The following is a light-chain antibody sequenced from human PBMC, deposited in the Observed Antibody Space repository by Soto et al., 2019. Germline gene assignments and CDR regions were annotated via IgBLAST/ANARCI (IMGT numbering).Light chain of an antibody. CDR2: DAS. CDR1: QSVSSNY. Sequence: EIALTQSPGILSLSPGERATLSCRASQSVSSNYLVWFQQKPGQAPRLVIYDASTRATGIPDRFSGSGSGTDFTLTISGLEPEDFAVYYCYQFGRAPLTFGGGTKVEIK. J-gene: IGKJ4*01. CDR3: YQFGRAPLT. V-gene: IGKV3-20*01.